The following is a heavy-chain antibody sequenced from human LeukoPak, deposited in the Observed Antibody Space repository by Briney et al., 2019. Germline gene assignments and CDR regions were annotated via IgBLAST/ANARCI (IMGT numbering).Heavy chain of an antibody. Sequence: SETLSLTCTVSGGSISTYYWSWIRQPPGKGLEWIGYIYYTGSTKYNPSLKSRVTISVDTSKNQFSLKLSSVTAADTAVYYCATHRYSEWFRAFDIWGQGTMVTVSS. CDR2: IYYTGST. V-gene: IGHV4-59*08. J-gene: IGHJ3*02. CDR1: GGSISTYY. CDR3: ATHRYSEWFRAFDI. D-gene: IGHD3-3*01.